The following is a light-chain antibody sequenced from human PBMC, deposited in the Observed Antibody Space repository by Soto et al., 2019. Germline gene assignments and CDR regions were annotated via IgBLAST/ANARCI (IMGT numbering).Light chain of an antibody. V-gene: IGKV3-20*01. CDR1: QTVRNNY. J-gene: IGKJ4*01. Sequence: EFGFTQSPCTLSLSPGERATLSCRASQTVRNNYLAWYQQKPGQAPRLLIYDASSRATGIPDRFSGGGSGTDFALTISRLEPEDFAVYYCQQFSSYPLTFGGGTKGDI. CDR2: DAS. CDR3: QQFSSYPLT.